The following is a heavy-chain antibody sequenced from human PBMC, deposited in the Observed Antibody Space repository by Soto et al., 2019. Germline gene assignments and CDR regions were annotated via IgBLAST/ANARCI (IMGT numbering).Heavy chain of an antibody. J-gene: IGHJ4*02. V-gene: IGHV1-69*13. Sequence: GASVKVSCKASGGTLINYAISWVRQAPGQGLEWMGVIIPIFGTANYAQKFQGRVTITADESTSTAYMELSSLRSEDTAVYYCARGGDSSGYSLYWGQGTLVTVSS. CDR1: GGTLINYA. D-gene: IGHD3-22*01. CDR3: ARGGDSSGYSLY. CDR2: IIPIFGTA.